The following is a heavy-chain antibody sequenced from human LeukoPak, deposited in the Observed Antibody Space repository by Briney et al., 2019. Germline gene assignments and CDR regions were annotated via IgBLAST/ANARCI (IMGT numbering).Heavy chain of an antibody. CDR1: GGSISSSSYY. Sequence: SETLSLTCTVSGGSISSSSYYWGWIRQPPGRGLEWIGSIYYSGSTYYNPSLKSRVTISVDTSKNQFSLKLSSVTAADTAVYYCARPVLRYFDWLEGYFDYWGQGTLVTVSS. CDR3: ARPVLRYFDWLEGYFDY. J-gene: IGHJ4*02. CDR2: IYYSGST. D-gene: IGHD3-9*01. V-gene: IGHV4-39*01.